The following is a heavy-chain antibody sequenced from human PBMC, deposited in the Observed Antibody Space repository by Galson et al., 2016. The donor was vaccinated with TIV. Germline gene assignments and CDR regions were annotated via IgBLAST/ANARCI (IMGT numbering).Heavy chain of an antibody. CDR2: IDPLGGGT. D-gene: IGHD2-15*01. CDR1: GYTLSHYY. Sequence: SVKVSCKASGYTLSHYYMHWVRQAPGQGLEWVGVIDPLGGGTTYAPQFQGRVTMTRDTSTSTAYMELTSLKSDDTAIFYCATFSGARGPFDYWGQGTLVAVSS. J-gene: IGHJ4*02. V-gene: IGHV1-46*01. CDR3: ATFSGARGPFDY.